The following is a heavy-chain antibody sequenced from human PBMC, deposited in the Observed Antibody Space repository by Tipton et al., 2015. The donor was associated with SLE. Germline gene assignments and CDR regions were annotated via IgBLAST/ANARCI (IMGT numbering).Heavy chain of an antibody. V-gene: IGHV3-23*01. CDR1: GFTFSDSA. D-gene: IGHD1-14*01. CDR2: ISSGGGST. Sequence: GSLRLSCAASGFTFSDSAMSWVRQAPGKGLEWVSAISSGGGSTFYADSVKGRFTISRDNSKNTLYLQMNSLRAEDTAMYFCVKVGISPPAHPRNWGQGTLVIVSS. J-gene: IGHJ4*02. CDR3: VKVGISPPAHPRN.